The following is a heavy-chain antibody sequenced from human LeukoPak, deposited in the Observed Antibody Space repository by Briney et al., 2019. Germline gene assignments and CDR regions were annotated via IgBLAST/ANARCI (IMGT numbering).Heavy chain of an antibody. CDR1: GFIFKDFW. J-gene: IGHJ5*02. D-gene: IGHD3-16*01. Sequence: GGSLRLSCAASGFIFKDFWMIWVRRAPGKGLEWVANIKQDGSEKYYVDSVKGRFTISRDNAKNSLYLQMNTLRAEDTAMYYCAKDAQPRSRWFDPWGQGTLVTVSS. V-gene: IGHV3-7*03. CDR2: IKQDGSEK. CDR3: AKDAQPRSRWFDP.